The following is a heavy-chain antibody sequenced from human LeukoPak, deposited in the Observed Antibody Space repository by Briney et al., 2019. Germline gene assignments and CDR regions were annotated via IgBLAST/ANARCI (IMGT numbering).Heavy chain of an antibody. CDR2: ISISGGYT. J-gene: IGHJ4*02. D-gene: IGHD1-1*01. CDR1: GFTFSNYA. V-gene: IGHV3-23*01. CDR3: AAGTGTRTFDY. Sequence: GGSLRLSCAASGFTFSNYAMSWVRQAPGKGLEWVSTISISGGYTYYPDSVKGRFTISRDNSKNTLYLQMNSLRAEDTAVYYCAAGTGTRTFDYWGQGTLVTVSS.